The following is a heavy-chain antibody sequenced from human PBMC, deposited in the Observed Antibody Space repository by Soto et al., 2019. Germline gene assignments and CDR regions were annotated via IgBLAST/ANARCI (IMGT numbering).Heavy chain of an antibody. V-gene: IGHV4-39*01. Sequence: QLQLQESGPGLVKPSETLSLTCTVSGGSISSSSFHWGWIRQPPGKGLEWIGSIYYSGSTYYSPSLKSRVTIAVDTTKNQFSLKLSSVTAADTAVYYCARRERAAGTDWWFDPWGQGTLITVSS. CDR1: GGSISSSSFH. J-gene: IGHJ5*02. CDR2: IYYSGST. CDR3: ARRERAAGTDWWFDP. D-gene: IGHD6-13*01.